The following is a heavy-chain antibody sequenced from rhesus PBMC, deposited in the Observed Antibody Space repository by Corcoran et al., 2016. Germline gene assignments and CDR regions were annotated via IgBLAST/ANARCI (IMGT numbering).Heavy chain of an antibody. J-gene: IGHJ4*01. D-gene: IGHD5-36*01. CDR3: ARLESYGNFDY. CDR1: GYSFTTSG. CDR2: MNTYTGNP. Sequence: QVQLVQSAPEVTQPGASVKVSCKASGYSFTTSGMYLVRPAPGQGLEWMGWMNTYTGNPTYAQGFTERFVFSRDTSVSTVYLEISSRKGEDTAVYYCARLESYGNFDYWGQGVLVTVSS. V-gene: IGHV7-193*02.